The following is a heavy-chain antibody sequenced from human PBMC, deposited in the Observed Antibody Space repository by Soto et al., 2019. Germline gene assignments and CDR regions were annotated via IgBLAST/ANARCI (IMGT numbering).Heavy chain of an antibody. Sequence: SETLSLTCTVSGGSISSYYWSWIRQPPGKGLEWIGYIYYSGSTNYNPSLKSRVTISVDTSKNQFSLKLNSVTAADSAVYFCARLEGLATISYYFDFWGPGDLVTVSS. CDR2: IYYSGST. CDR3: ARLEGLATISYYFDF. CDR1: GGSISSYY. D-gene: IGHD1-1*01. V-gene: IGHV4-59*08. J-gene: IGHJ4*02.